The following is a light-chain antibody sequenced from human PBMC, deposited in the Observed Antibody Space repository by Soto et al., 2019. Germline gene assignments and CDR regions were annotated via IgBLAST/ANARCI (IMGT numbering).Light chain of an antibody. Sequence: EIVMKQSPATLSVPPGERATLSCRASQSVSSNLDWYQQKPGQAPRLLIYGASTRATGIPARFSGSGSGTEFTLTISSLQSEYFAVYDCQQYNNWPPWTFGQGTKVEIK. CDR3: QQYNNWPPWT. V-gene: IGKV3-15*01. CDR1: QSVSSN. CDR2: GAS. J-gene: IGKJ1*01.